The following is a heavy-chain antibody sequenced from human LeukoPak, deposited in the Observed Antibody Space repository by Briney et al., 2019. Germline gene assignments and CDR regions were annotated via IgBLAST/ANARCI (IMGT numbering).Heavy chain of an antibody. D-gene: IGHD6-19*01. J-gene: IGHJ4*02. CDR3: ARVGGSGWYSFDY. CDR2: ISSSSSYI. Sequence: GGSLRLSCAASGFTFSSYSMNWVRQAPGKGLEWVSSISSSSSYIYYADSVKGRFTISRDNAKNSLYLQMNSLRAEDTAVYYCARVGGSGWYSFDYWGQGTLVTVSS. V-gene: IGHV3-21*01. CDR1: GFTFSSYS.